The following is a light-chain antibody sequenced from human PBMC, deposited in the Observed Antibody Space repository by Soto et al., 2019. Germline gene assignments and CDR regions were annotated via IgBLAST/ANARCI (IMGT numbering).Light chain of an antibody. J-gene: IGKJ1*01. Sequence: EIVLIQSPATLSVSPGERATLSCRASQSVSSNLAWYQQKPGQAPRLLIYGASTRATGIQARFSGSGSGTEFTLTIRSLQSEDFAVYYCKQYNNWPRTFGQGTKV. CDR3: KQYNNWPRT. CDR1: QSVSSN. CDR2: GAS. V-gene: IGKV3-15*01.